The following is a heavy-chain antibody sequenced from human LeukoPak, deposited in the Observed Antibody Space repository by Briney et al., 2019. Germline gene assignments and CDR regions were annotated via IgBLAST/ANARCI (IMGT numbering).Heavy chain of an antibody. D-gene: IGHD3-9*01. Sequence: ASVKVSCKASGYTFTSYDINWVRQATGQGLEWMGWMNPNSGNTNYAQKFHGRVTMTRDTSISTAYMELSSLRSEDTAVYYCARDSGYFDGMDVWGQGTTVTVSS. CDR2: MNPNSGNT. V-gene: IGHV1-8*01. CDR3: ARDSGYFDGMDV. CDR1: GYTFTSYD. J-gene: IGHJ6*02.